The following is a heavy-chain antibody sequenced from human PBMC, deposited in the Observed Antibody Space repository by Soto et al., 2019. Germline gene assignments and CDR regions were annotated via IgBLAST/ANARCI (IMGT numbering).Heavy chain of an antibody. V-gene: IGHV1-69*06. CDR1: GGTFSSYA. Sequence: SGKGSCKASGGTFSSYAISWVRQAPGQGLEWMVGIIPIFGTANYAQKFQGRVTITADKFTSTDYMELSSLRSEDTAVYYCARGKAEITIFGVVIRHYYYYGMDVWGQGTTVTVS. J-gene: IGHJ6*01. CDR3: ARGKAEITIFGVVIRHYYYYGMDV. D-gene: IGHD3-3*01. CDR2: IIPIFGTA.